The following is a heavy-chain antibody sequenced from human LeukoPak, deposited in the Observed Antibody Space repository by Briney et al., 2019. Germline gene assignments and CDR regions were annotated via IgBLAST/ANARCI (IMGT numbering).Heavy chain of an antibody. CDR3: ARKILRYFDWLYPDY. CDR2: IKQDGSEK. J-gene: IGHJ4*02. V-gene: IGHV3-7*01. Sequence: GGSLRLSCAASGFTFSSYAMSWVRQAPGKGLEWVANIKQDGSEKYYVDSVKGRFTISRDNAKNSLYLQMNSLRAEDTAVYYCARKILRYFDWLYPDYWGQGTLVTVSS. CDR1: GFTFSSYA. D-gene: IGHD3-9*01.